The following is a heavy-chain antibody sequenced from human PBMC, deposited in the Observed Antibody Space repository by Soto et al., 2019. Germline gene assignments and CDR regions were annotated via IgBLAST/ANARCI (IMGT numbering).Heavy chain of an antibody. CDR3: ARDGPGNGNDDFDH. Sequence: QVQLVQSGADVKKPGDSVRVSCQASAYTFTGYYIPWVRQSPGQGLEGMGWMNPKNSDSRYAPQFEGRVTMTRDTSINTAYMDRTRLTPDDTAIDYWARDGPGNGNDDFDHWGQGTLVTVSS. D-gene: IGHD1-1*01. J-gene: IGHJ4*02. V-gene: IGHV1-2*02. CDR2: MNPKNSDS. CDR1: AYTFTGYY.